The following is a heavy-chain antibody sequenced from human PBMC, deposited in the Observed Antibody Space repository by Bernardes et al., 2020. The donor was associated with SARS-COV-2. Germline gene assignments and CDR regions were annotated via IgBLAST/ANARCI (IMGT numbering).Heavy chain of an antibody. CDR3: AREEGKGLSSLDY. CDR2: INTITGNP. J-gene: IGHJ4*02. Sequence: ASVKVSCKASGYTFTTHSMNWVRQAPGQGLEWMGWINTITGNPTYAQGFTGRFVFSLDTSVSTAYLQMSSLKAEDTAVYYCAREEGKGLSSLDYWGQGTLVTVSS. V-gene: IGHV7-4-1*02. CDR1: GYTFTTHS.